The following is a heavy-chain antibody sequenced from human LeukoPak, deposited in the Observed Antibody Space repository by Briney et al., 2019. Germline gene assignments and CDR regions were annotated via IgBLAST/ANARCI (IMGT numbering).Heavy chain of an antibody. D-gene: IGHD3-22*01. Sequence: GGSLRPSCAASGFTVSSNYITWVRQAPGKGLEWVSVLYRGGSTYYADSVKGRFTISRDDSKNTLYLQMNSLRAEDTAVYYCARGHDTSGYYYPPTWFDHWGQGTLVAVSP. CDR3: ARGHDTSGYYYPPTWFDH. V-gene: IGHV3-53*01. CDR2: LYRGGST. J-gene: IGHJ5*02. CDR1: GFTVSSNY.